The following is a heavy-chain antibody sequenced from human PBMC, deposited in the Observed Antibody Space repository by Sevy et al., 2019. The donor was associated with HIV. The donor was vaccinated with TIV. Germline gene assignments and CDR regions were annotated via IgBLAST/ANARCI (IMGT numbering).Heavy chain of an antibody. D-gene: IGHD3-22*01. J-gene: IGHJ4*02. CDR2: IYYSGST. CDR3: ARGYYYVSSGYYYPN. Sequence: SETLSLTCTVSGGSISSGDYYWSWIRQPPGKGLEWIGYIYYSGSTYYNPSLKSPVTISVDTSKNQFSLKLSSVTAADTAVYYCARGYYYVSSGYYYPNWGQGTLVTVSS. V-gene: IGHV4-30-4*01. CDR1: GGSISSGDYY.